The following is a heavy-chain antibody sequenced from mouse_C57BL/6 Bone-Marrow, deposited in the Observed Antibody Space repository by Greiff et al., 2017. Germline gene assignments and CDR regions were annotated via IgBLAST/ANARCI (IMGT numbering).Heavy chain of an antibody. CDR2: IYPRSGNT. Sequence: VQLQQSGAELARPGASVKLSCKASGYTFTSYGISWVKQRTGQGLEWIGEIYPRSGNTYYNANFKGKATLTADKSSSTAYMELRSLTSEDSAVYFCARRDDGYYSYCFDYWGQGTTLTVST. D-gene: IGHD2-3*01. CDR1: GYTFTSYG. J-gene: IGHJ2*01. CDR3: ARRDDGYYSYCFDY. V-gene: IGHV1-81*01.